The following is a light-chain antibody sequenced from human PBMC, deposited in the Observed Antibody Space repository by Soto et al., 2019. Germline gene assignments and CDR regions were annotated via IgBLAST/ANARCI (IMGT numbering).Light chain of an antibody. CDR2: GSS. CDR1: QSVSST. Sequence: EIVMTQSPATLSVSPGGRATLSCRASQSVSSTLAWYQQKPGQAPRLLIYGSSTSATGVPARFSGSGSGTEFTLSISSLQSEDFAVYYCLQYNKWPPYTFGQGTKLEIK. CDR3: LQYNKWPPYT. J-gene: IGKJ2*01. V-gene: IGKV3-15*01.